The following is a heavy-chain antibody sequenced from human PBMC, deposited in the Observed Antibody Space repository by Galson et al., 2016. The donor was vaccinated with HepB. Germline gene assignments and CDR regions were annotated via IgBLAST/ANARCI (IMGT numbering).Heavy chain of an antibody. CDR2: MSPRRTT. V-gene: IGHV3-23*01. Sequence: SLRLSCAASGFVFSNFGLSWVRQAPGKGLEWVASMSPRRTTYYSDSVQGRFTISRDNSNNNLYLQMNGLRAEDTAVYYCAKERLLRRIFDHWGQGTLLTVSS. CDR3: AKERLLRRIFDH. CDR1: GFVFSNFG. D-gene: IGHD3-3*01. J-gene: IGHJ4*02.